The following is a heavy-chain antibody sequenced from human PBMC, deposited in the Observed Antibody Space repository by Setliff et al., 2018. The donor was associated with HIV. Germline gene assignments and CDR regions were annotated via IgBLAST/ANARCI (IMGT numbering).Heavy chain of an antibody. D-gene: IGHD1-1*01. CDR1: GGSISGYY. V-gene: IGHV4-59*01. CDR2: IHYSGSS. Sequence: SETLSLTRTVSGGSISGYYWSWVRQPPEKRLELIGFIHYSGSSDYNPSPKSRITISVDMSRNQFSLVLSSVTAADTAVYYCARFQAWQLGRRGGYYYYMDVWGKGTTVTVS. CDR3: ARFQAWQLGRRGGYYYYMDV. J-gene: IGHJ6*03.